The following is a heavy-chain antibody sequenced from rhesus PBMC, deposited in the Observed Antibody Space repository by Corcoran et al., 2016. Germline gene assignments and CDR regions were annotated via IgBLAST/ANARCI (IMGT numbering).Heavy chain of an antibody. CDR2: IGGRRGNT. CDR1: GGSISSSY. CDR3: ARRDNRFDV. V-gene: IGHV4-169*01. Sequence: QLQLQESGPGLVKPSETLSLTCAVSGGSISSSYWSWIRQAPGKGLEWIGYIGGRRGNTDNNPSLRSRVPLSGDTSKNQLSLKLSSVTAADTAVYYCARRDNRFDVWGPGVLVTVSS. J-gene: IGHJ5-1*01.